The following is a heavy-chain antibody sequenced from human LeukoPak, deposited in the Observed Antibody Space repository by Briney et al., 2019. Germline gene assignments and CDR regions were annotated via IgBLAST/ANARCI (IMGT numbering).Heavy chain of an antibody. Sequence: GGSLSLSCAASGFTFSTYPMLWVRQAPGKGLEYVSAISTDGDSTYYANSLKGRFTISRDNSKNTLYLQMGSLRAEDMAVYYCARAEGWATFEYWGQGTLVTVSS. CDR3: ARAEGWATFEY. CDR2: ISTDGDST. D-gene: IGHD1-26*01. J-gene: IGHJ4*02. V-gene: IGHV3-64*01. CDR1: GFTFSTYP.